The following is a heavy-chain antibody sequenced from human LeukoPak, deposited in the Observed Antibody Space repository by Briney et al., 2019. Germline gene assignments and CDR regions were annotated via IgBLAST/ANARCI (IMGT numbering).Heavy chain of an antibody. D-gene: IGHD3-3*01. CDR3: ARRAGYDFWSGFGYMDV. Sequence: GESLKISCRGSGYSFADYWIAWVRQMPGKGLEWMGIIYPGDSDTRYSPSFQGQVTILADKSISTAYLQWSGLKASDTAIYYCARRAGYDFWSGFGYMDVWGKGTTVTVSS. CDR1: GYSFADYW. J-gene: IGHJ6*03. CDR2: IYPGDSDT. V-gene: IGHV5-51*01.